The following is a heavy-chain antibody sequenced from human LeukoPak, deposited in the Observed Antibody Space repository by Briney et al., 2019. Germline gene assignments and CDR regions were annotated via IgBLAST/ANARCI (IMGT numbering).Heavy chain of an antibody. J-gene: IGHJ3*02. CDR1: GFTFSSYA. CDR3: ARPYYYDSSGEFDI. V-gene: IGHV3-23*01. D-gene: IGHD3-22*01. CDR2: ISGSGGST. Sequence: GGSLRLSCAASGFTFSSYAMSWVRQAPGKGLEWVSAISGSGGSTYYADSVKGRFTISRDDSKNTLYLQMKSLRAEDTAVYYCARPYYYDSSGEFDIWGQGTMVTVSS.